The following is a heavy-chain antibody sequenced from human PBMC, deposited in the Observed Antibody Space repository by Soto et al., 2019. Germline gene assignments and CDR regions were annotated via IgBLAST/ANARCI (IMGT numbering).Heavy chain of an antibody. V-gene: IGHV3-30-3*01. CDR2: ISYDGSNK. CDR3: ARDRRPYESSGLDV. D-gene: IGHD3-22*01. Sequence: QVQLVESGGGVVQPGRSLRLSCAASGFTFSNYPMNWVRQAPGRGLEWVAVISYDGSNKYYADSVKGRFTISRDNSKNTLYLQMNSLRAEDTAVYYCARDRRPYESSGLDVWGQGTTVTVSS. J-gene: IGHJ6*02. CDR1: GFTFSNYP.